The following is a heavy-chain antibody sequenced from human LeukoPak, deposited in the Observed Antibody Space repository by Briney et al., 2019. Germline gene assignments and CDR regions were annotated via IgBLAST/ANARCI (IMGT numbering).Heavy chain of an antibody. CDR2: IKQDGSEK. J-gene: IGHJ4*02. V-gene: IGHV3-7*01. Sequence: PGGSLRLSCAASGFTFSSYWMSWVRQAPGTGLEWVANIKQDGSEKYYVDSVKGRFTISRDNAKNSLYLQMNSLRVEDTAVYYCAKDNRRHYTSGPNPDSLHWGQGALVTVSS. D-gene: IGHD6-19*01. CDR3: AKDNRRHYTSGPNPDSLH. CDR1: GFTFSSYW.